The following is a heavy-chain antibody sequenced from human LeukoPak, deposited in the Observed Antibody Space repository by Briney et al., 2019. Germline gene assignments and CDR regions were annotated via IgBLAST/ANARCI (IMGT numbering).Heavy chain of an antibody. V-gene: IGHV1-18*01. Sequence: WASVKVSCKASGYTFTSYGISWVRQAPGQGLEWMGWISAYNGNTNYAQKLQGRVTMTTDTSTSTAYMELRSLRSDDTAVYYCARDGSGSSTHYYYYYMDVWGKGTTVTISS. CDR2: ISAYNGNT. CDR1: GYTFTSYG. D-gene: IGHD3-10*01. CDR3: ARDGSGSSTHYYYYYMDV. J-gene: IGHJ6*03.